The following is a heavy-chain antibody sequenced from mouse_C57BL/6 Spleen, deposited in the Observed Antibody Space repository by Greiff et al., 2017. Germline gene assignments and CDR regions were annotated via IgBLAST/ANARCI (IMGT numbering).Heavy chain of an antibody. D-gene: IGHD1-1*01. V-gene: IGHV5-6*01. CDR2: ISSGGSYT. CDR3: ARDSSYWYFDV. Sequence: EVKLQESGGDLVKPGGSLKLSCAASGFTFSSYGMSWVRQTPDKRLEWVATISSGGSYTYYPDSVKGRFTISRDNAKNTLYLQMSSLKSEDTAMYYCARDSSYWYFDVWGTGTTVTVSS. CDR1: GFTFSSYG. J-gene: IGHJ1*03.